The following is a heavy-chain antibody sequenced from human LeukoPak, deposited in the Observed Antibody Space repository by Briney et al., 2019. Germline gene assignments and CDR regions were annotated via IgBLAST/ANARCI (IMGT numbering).Heavy chain of an antibody. V-gene: IGHV1-8*01. CDR1: EYTFTSYD. D-gene: IGHD3-3*01. CDR3: ARRRSYSAFWSAYWRSYYYGMDV. CDR2: INPNSGNT. J-gene: IGHJ6*02. Sequence: SVKDSCKDSEYTFTSYDINCVRQAAGQGLEWMGWINPNSGNTGYAQKFQGRVTMTRNTSISTAYMELSSLRSADTAVYYCARRRSYSAFWSAYWRSYYYGMDVWGQGTTVTVSS.